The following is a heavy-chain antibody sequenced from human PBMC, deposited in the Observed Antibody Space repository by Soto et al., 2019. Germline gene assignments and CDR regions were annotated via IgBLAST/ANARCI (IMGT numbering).Heavy chain of an antibody. CDR2: ISGSGGST. CDR1: GFTFSSYA. CDR3: AKDPPTYYDILTGYESFDY. J-gene: IGHJ4*02. V-gene: IGHV3-23*01. Sequence: GGSLRLSCAASGFTFSSYAMSWVRQAPGKGLEWVSAISGSGGSTYYADSVKGRFTISRDNSKNTLYLQMNSLRAEDTAVYYCAKDPPTYYDILTGYESFDYWGQGTLVTVSS. D-gene: IGHD3-9*01.